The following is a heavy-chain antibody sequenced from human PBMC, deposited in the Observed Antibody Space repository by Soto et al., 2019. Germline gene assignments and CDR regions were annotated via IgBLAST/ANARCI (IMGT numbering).Heavy chain of an antibody. CDR1: GYTFTGHY. J-gene: IGHJ6*02. Sequence: ASVKVSCKASGYTFTGHYMHWVRQAPGQGLEWMGWINPNSGGTNYAQKFQGWVTMTRDTSISTAYMELSRLRSDDTAVYYCAREAPYSGYSSGWYADYYYYGMDVWGQGTTVTVSS. CDR3: AREAPYSGYSSGWYADYYYYGMDV. V-gene: IGHV1-2*04. D-gene: IGHD6-19*01. CDR2: INPNSGGT.